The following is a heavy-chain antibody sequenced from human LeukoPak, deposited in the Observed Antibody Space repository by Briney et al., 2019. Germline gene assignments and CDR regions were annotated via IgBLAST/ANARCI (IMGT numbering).Heavy chain of an antibody. V-gene: IGHV6-1*01. CDR1: GDRVSSNSAA. CDR3: ARQGCRRFDP. CDR2: TYYTSKWYN. Sequence: SQTLALMCAISGDRVSSNSAAWNWFRQSPSRGLEWLGRTYYTSKWYNDYAVSVKSRITVNPDTSKNQFSLHLNSVTPEDTAVYYCARQGCRRFDPWGRETLVTVSS. J-gene: IGHJ5*01.